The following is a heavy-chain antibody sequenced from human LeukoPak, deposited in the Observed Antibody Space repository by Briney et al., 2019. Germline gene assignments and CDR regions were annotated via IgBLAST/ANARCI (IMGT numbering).Heavy chain of an antibody. CDR2: ISYDGSNK. Sequence: PGMSLRLSCAASGFTFSTYVIHWVRQAPGKGLEWVAVISYDGSNKYYADSVKGRFTISRDNSKNTLYLQMNSLRAEDTAVYYCAKVSAGATLWVHPDYWGQGTLVTVSS. V-gene: IGHV3-30*18. CDR1: GFTFSTYV. D-gene: IGHD1-26*01. J-gene: IGHJ4*02. CDR3: AKVSAGATLWVHPDY.